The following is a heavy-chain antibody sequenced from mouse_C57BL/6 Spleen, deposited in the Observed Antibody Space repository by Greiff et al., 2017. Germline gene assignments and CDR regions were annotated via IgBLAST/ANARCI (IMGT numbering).Heavy chain of an antibody. J-gene: IGHJ3*01. CDR1: GYAFTSYL. CDR3: ASSGLLRRLAY. Sequence: QVQLQQSGAELVRPGTSVKVSCKASGYAFTSYLIEWVKQRPGQGLEWIGVINPGSGGTNYNEKFKGKATLAADKSSSTAYMQLSSLTSEDSAVYFCASSGLLRRLAYWGQGTLVTVSA. V-gene: IGHV1-54*01. CDR2: INPGSGGT. D-gene: IGHD1-2*01.